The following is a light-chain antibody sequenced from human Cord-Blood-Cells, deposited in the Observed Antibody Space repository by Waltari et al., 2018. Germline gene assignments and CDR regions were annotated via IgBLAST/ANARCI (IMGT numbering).Light chain of an antibody. CDR2: DVS. CDR3: SSYTSSSTPYV. CDR1: SSDVGGYNY. Sequence: QSALTQPASVSGSPGQSITISCTGTSSDVGGYNYVSWYQQHPGNAPKLMIYDVSKWPSGVSNRFSGSKSGNTASLTISGLQAEDEADYYCSSYTSSSTPYVFGTGTKVTVL. V-gene: IGLV2-14*01. J-gene: IGLJ1*01.